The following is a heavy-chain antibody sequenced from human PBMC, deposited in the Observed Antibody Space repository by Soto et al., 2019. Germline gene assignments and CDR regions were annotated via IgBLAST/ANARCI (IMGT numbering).Heavy chain of an antibody. V-gene: IGHV3-74*01. CDR3: VVGYGSWSHALH. J-gene: IGHJ4*02. CDR2: INGDGSAT. D-gene: IGHD3-10*01. Sequence: EVQVVESGGGLVQPGGSLRLSCAASGFTFSSYWMHWVRQAPGKGLVWVSRINGDGSATYYADSVKGRFTIARDNARDTLHLQMSTLRAEDTAVYYCVVGYGSWSHALHWGQGTLVTVSS. CDR1: GFTFSSYW.